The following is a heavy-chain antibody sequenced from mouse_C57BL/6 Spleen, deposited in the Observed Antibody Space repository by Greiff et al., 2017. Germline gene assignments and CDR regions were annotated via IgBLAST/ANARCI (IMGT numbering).Heavy chain of an antibody. J-gene: IGHJ4*01. Sequence: QVQLQQPGAELVKPGASVKLSCKASGYTFTSYWMQWVKQRPGQGLEWIGEIDPSDSYTNYNQKFKGKATLTVDTSSSTAYMQLSSLTSEDSAVYYCARIKDYDEAMDYWGQGTSVTVSS. CDR2: IDPSDSYT. CDR3: ARIKDYDEAMDY. D-gene: IGHD2-4*01. CDR1: GYTFTSYW. V-gene: IGHV1-50*01.